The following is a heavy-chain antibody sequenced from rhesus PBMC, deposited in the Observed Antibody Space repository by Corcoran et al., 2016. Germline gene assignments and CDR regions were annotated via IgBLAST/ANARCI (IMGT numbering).Heavy chain of an antibody. CDR3: ARRGDRFDV. CDR1: GNSIRSTY. D-gene: IGHD2-33*01. J-gene: IGHJ5-1*01. CDR2: IGGNSDST. Sequence: QLQLQESGPGLVKPTETLSLTCVVSGNSIRSTYWSWIRQAPGKGLELIGYIGGNSDSTNYNPSLKCRVSLSVDTSKNQLSLKLGSVTAADTAVYYCARRGDRFDVWGPGVLVTVSS. V-gene: IGHV4-169*01.